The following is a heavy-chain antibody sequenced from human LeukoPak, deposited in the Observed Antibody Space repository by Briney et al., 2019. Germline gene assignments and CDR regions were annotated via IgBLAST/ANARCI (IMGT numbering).Heavy chain of an antibody. V-gene: IGHV4-34*01. CDR2: INHSGST. J-gene: IGHJ4*02. CDR3: ARQSSGWFLNYFDY. D-gene: IGHD6-19*01. CDR1: GGSFSGYY. Sequence: PSETLSLTCAVYGGSFSGYYWSWIRQPPGKGLEWIGEINHSGSTNYNPSLKSRVTISVDTSKNQFSLKLSSVTAADTAVYYCARQSSGWFLNYFDYWGQGTLVTVSS.